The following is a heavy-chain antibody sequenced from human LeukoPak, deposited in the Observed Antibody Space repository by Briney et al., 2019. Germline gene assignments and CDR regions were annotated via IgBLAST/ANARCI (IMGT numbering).Heavy chain of an antibody. CDR2: ISSTGTTI. Sequence: GGSLRLSCAASGFTFNSYTMNWVRQAPGKGLEWISYISSTGTTIYYADSVKGRVAISRDKAKNSLYLQMNSLRSEDTGLYFCARDLGSGDHGLLVRGQGTLLTVSS. D-gene: IGHD6-6*01. CDR3: ARDLGSGDHGLLV. J-gene: IGHJ4*02. V-gene: IGHV3-48*01. CDR1: GFTFNSYT.